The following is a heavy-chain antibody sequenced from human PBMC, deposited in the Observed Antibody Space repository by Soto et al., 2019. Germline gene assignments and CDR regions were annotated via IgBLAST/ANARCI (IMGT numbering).Heavy chain of an antibody. CDR2: VRGNGDPP. V-gene: IGHV3-64D*06. CDR3: VQSRGGDNSALSR. Sequence: RQGPGKGLEDVSGVRGNGDPPFYADSVKGRFTISRDNSKNTLYLQMSGLSADDTAVYFCVQSRGGDNSALSRRGQGTLLPISS. D-gene: IGHD2-21*01. J-gene: IGHJ4*02.